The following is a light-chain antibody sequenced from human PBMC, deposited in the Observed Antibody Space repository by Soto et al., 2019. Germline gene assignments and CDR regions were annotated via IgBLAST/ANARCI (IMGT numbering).Light chain of an antibody. Sequence: QSALTQPASVSGSPGQSITISCTGTSSDVGKYNLVSWYQQHPGKAPKLMIYEDSKRPSGVSNRVSGSKSGNTASLTISGLQAEDDADYYCASHAGRGTVVFGGGTKLTVL. J-gene: IGLJ3*02. V-gene: IGLV2-23*01. CDR2: EDS. CDR3: ASHAGRGTVV. CDR1: SSDVGKYNL.